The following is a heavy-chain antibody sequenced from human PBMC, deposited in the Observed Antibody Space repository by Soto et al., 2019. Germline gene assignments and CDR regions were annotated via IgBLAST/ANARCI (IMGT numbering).Heavy chain of an antibody. Sequence: GGSLRLSCAASGFTFSSYEMNWVRQAPGKGLEWVSYISSSGSTIYYADSVKGRFTIPRDNAKNSLYLQMNSLRAEDTAVYYCAREYSGYEWVFDPWGQGTLVTVSS. CDR1: GFTFSSYE. J-gene: IGHJ5*02. V-gene: IGHV3-48*03. CDR2: ISSSGSTI. CDR3: AREYSGYEWVFDP. D-gene: IGHD5-12*01.